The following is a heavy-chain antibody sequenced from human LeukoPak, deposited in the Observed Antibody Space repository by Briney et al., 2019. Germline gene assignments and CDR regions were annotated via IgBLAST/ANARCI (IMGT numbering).Heavy chain of an antibody. J-gene: IGHJ4*02. CDR2: ITSDSRYI. V-gene: IGHV3-21*01. CDR1: GFTFSSYS. Sequence: GESLRLSCAASGFTFSSYSMNWVRQAPGKGLEWVSSITSDSRYIFYADSVKGRFTISRDNAKNSLYLQMNSLRAEDTAVYYCARKAYGSGHFDYWGQGTLVTVSS. CDR3: ARKAYGSGHFDY. D-gene: IGHD3-10*01.